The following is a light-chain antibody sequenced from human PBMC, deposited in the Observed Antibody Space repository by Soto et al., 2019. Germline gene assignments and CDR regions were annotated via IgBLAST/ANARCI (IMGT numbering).Light chain of an antibody. CDR2: AAS. J-gene: IGKJ2*01. V-gene: IGKV1-8*01. Sequence: AIRMTQSPSSLSASPGDRVTITCRASQGISSYLAQYQQKPGNAPKLLIYAASTMQSGVPSRFSGSGSGTDFTITIRCLQSEDFATYYCQQYYSYPYTFGQGTKLEIK. CDR3: QQYYSYPYT. CDR1: QGISSY.